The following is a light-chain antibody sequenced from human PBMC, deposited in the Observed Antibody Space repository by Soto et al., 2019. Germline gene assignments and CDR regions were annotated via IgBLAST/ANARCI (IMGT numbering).Light chain of an antibody. CDR1: ETVATN. J-gene: IGKJ1*01. Sequence: EIVRTQSPATLSVCPGERATLSCWASETVATNLAWYQQKPGQAPRLLIYGASRRVTGIPDRFSGSGSGTDFTLTISRLEPEDFAVYYCQQYGISPSWTFGQGTKVDI. CDR2: GAS. V-gene: IGKV3-20*01. CDR3: QQYGISPSWT.